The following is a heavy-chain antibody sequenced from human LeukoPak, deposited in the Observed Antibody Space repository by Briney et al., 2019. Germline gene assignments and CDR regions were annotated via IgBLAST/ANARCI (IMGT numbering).Heavy chain of an antibody. J-gene: IGHJ6*02. D-gene: IGHD3-22*01. CDR3: AKDMRTYYYDSSGYYYGYYGMDV. V-gene: IGHV3-74*01. Sequence: QSGGSLRLSCAASGFTFSSYWMHWVRQAPGKGLVWVSRINSDGSSTSYADSVKGRFTISRDNSKNSLYLQMNSLRTEDTALYYCAKDMRTYYYDSSGYYYGYYGMDVWGQGTTVTVSS. CDR2: INSDGSST. CDR1: GFTFSSYW.